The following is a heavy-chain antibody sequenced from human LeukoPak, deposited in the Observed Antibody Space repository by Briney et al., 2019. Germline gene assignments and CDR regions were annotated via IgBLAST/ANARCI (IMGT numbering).Heavy chain of an antibody. D-gene: IGHD6-19*01. CDR1: GFTFSSSA. J-gene: IGHJ4*02. V-gene: IGHV3-33*01. CDR2: IWYDGSNK. Sequence: GGSLRPSCAASGFTFSSSAMPWVRQAPARGLEWVPLIWYDGSNKYYADSVKGRFTISRDNSKNTLYLQMNSLRAEDTAIYYCARDPGGSGYSFDSWGQGTLVTVSS. CDR3: ARDPGGSGYSFDS.